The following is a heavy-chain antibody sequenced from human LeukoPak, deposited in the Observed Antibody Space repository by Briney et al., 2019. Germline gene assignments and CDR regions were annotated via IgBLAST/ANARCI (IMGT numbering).Heavy chain of an antibody. J-gene: IGHJ6*02. CDR1: GYTFTSYD. D-gene: IGHD2-15*01. CDR2: MNPNSGNT. CDR3: ARQSVHCSGGSCYSSGYYYGMDV. V-gene: IGHV1-8*01. Sequence: ASVKVSCKASGYTFTSYDINWVRQATGQGLEWMGWMNPNSGNTGYAQKFQGRVTMTWNTSISTAYMELSSLRSEDTAVYYCARQSVHCSGGSCYSSGYYYGMDVWGQGTTVTVSS.